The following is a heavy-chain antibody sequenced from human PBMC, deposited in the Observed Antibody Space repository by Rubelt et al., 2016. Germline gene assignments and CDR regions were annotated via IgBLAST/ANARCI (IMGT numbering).Heavy chain of an antibody. V-gene: IGHV4-39*07. CDR1: GGSITISTYY. CDR3: ATDLGRGDIYGPRDS. CDR2: IYYSGST. D-gene: IGHD4-17*01. Sequence: QLQLQESGPGLVKPSETLSLTCTVSGGSITISTYYWGWVRQSPGKGLEWIGSIYYSGSTYYNPSLNSRFTISVDMSKNHFSREVGSVTAADTAVYYWATDLGRGDIYGPRDSGGQGTLVTVSS. J-gene: IGHJ4*02.